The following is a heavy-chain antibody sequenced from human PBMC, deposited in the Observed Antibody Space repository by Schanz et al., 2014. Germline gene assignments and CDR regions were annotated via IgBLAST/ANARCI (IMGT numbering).Heavy chain of an antibody. D-gene: IGHD2-2*01. CDR3: ARDSPYCSSISCHFDY. V-gene: IGHV3-53*01. CDR1: GFTVRTNY. CDR2: IFSGGST. J-gene: IGHJ4*02. Sequence: EVQLVESGGGLIHPGGSLRLSCAASGFTVRTNYMSWVRQAPGKGLEWVSVIFSGGSTYYADSVQGRFTISRDNAKNTLYLQMNSLGAEDTAVYYCARDSPYCSSISCHFDYWGQGTLVTVS.